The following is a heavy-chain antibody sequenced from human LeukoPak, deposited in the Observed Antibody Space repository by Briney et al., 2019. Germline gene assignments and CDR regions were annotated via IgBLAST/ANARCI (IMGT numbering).Heavy chain of an antibody. CDR1: GYSFTTYW. D-gene: IGHD2/OR15-2a*01. CDR2: IYPGDSDT. V-gene: IGHV5-51*01. CDR3: VRERRIGGALYFDY. Sequence: GESLKISCTGSGYSFTTYWIAWVRQMPGKGLECMGIIYPGDSDTRYSPSFQGQVTISADKSISTAYLQWSSLKASDTAMYYCVRERRIGGALYFDYWGQGTLVTVSS. J-gene: IGHJ4*02.